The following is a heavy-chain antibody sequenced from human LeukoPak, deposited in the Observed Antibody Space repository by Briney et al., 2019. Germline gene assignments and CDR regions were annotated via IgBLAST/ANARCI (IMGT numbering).Heavy chain of an antibody. CDR1: GYTFISYG. CDR2: ISAYNGHT. V-gene: IGHV1-18*01. CDR3: ARGGYYGSGSYLYFDY. Sequence: ASVKASCKVSGYTFISYGITWVRQAPGQGLEWMGWISAYNGHTNYAQKLQGRVTMTTDTSTSTAYMELSSLRSEDTAVYYCARGGYYGSGSYLYFDYWGQGTLVTVSS. J-gene: IGHJ4*02. D-gene: IGHD3-10*01.